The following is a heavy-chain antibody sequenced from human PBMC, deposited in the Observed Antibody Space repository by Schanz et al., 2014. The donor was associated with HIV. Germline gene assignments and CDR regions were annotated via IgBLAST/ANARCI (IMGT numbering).Heavy chain of an antibody. V-gene: IGHV3-7*01. CDR3: ARRSSDGGYYDN. D-gene: IGHD2-15*01. Sequence: EVQLVDSGGGLVQPGGSLRLSCAASGFTFSRFWMSWVRQAPGMGLEWVANMNQDGSEKYYVDSVKGRFTISRDNAKNTLYLQMNSLRDEDTAVYYCARRSSDGGYYDNWGQGTLVTVSS. CDR2: MNQDGSEK. CDR1: GFTFSRFW. J-gene: IGHJ4*02.